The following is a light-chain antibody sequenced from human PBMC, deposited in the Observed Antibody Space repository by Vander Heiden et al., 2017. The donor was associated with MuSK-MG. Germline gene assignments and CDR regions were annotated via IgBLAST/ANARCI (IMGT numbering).Light chain of an antibody. CDR1: QSVSSN. V-gene: IGKV3-15*01. CDR3: QQHNYWPQYT. CDR2: GAS. J-gene: IGKJ2*01. Sequence: EIVMTQSPATLSVSPGERATLSCRASQSVSSNLAWYQQKPGQAPRLLIYGASTRATGIPARFSGSGYGTEFTLTISSRQSEDFAVYYCQQHNYWPQYTFGQGTKLEIK.